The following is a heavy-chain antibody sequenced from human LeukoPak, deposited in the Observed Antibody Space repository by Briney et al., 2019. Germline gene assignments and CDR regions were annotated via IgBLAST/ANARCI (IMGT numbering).Heavy chain of an antibody. V-gene: IGHV3-23*01. CDR2: ISGSGGST. Sequence: GGSLRLSCAASGFTFSSYAVSWVRQAPGKGLEWVSAISGSGGSTYYADSVKGRFTISRDNSKNTLYLQMNSLRAEDTAVYYCAKDMVRGVPPLDAFGIWGQGTMVTVSS. D-gene: IGHD3-10*01. CDR3: AKDMVRGVPPLDAFGI. J-gene: IGHJ3*02. CDR1: GFTFSSYA.